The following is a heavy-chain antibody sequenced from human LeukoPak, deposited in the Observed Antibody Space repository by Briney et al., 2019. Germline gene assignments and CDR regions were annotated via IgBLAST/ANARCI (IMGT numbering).Heavy chain of an antibody. Sequence: GASVKVSCKASGYTFTSYAMHWVRQAPGQRLEWMGWINACNGNTKYSQKFQGRVTITRDTSASTAYMELSSLRSEDTAVYYCARGYCSGGSCRPWYYFDYWGQGTLVTVSS. CDR3: ARGYCSGGSCRPWYYFDY. V-gene: IGHV1-3*01. CDR1: GYTFTSYA. J-gene: IGHJ4*02. CDR2: INACNGNT. D-gene: IGHD2-15*01.